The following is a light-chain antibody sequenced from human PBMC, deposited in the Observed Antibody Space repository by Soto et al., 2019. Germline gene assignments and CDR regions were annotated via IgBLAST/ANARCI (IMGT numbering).Light chain of an antibody. J-gene: IGKJ1*01. CDR2: DAS. CDR1: QSISSW. Sequence: DIQSTQSPSTLPASVGYRVTITCRASQSISSWLAGYQQKPGKAPKLLIYDASSLESGVPSRFSGSGSGTEFTLTSTSLKPDDFASYYCQQYNSHSRTFGQGTKLDIK. V-gene: IGKV1-5*01. CDR3: QQYNSHSRT.